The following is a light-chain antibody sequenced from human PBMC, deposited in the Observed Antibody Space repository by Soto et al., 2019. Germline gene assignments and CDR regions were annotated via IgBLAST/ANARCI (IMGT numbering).Light chain of an antibody. CDR3: QQRSNWPSIT. CDR2: DAS. J-gene: IGKJ5*01. Sequence: EIVLTQSPATLSLSPGERATLSCRASQSVSSYLAWYQQKPGQAPMLLIYDASNRATGIPARFSGSGSGTDFTRTISSLEPEDFAVYYCQQRSNWPSITFG. CDR1: QSVSSY. V-gene: IGKV3-11*01.